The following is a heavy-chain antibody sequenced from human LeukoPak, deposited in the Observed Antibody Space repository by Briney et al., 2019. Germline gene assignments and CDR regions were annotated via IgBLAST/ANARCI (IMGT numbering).Heavy chain of an antibody. CDR1: GGSISSSNW. Sequence: SGTLSLTCAVSGGSISSSNWWSWVRQPPGKGLKWIGEIYHSGSTNYNPSLKSRVTMSVDTSKNQFSLKLSSVTAADTAVYYCARGHDAFDIWGQGTMVTVSS. V-gene: IGHV4-4*02. CDR2: IYHSGST. CDR3: ARGHDAFDI. J-gene: IGHJ3*02.